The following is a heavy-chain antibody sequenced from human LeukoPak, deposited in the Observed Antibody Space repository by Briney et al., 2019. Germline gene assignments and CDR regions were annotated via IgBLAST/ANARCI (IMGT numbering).Heavy chain of an antibody. Sequence: GGSLRLSCAASGFTFSSYAMHWVRQAPGKGLEWVAVISYDGGNEYHADSVKGRFTISRDNSKNTLYLQMNSLRAEDTAVYYCAKDIYCGGDCYIRAGDSWGQGTLVTVSS. D-gene: IGHD2-21*02. V-gene: IGHV3-30-3*01. CDR2: ISYDGGNE. J-gene: IGHJ4*02. CDR1: GFTFSSYA. CDR3: AKDIYCGGDCYIRAGDS.